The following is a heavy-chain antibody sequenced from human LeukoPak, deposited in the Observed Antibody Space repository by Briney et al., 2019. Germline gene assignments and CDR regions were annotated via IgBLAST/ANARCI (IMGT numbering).Heavy chain of an antibody. D-gene: IGHD3-10*01. J-gene: IGHJ4*02. Sequence: PSETLSLTCIVSGGSISSSSYYWGWIRQPPGKGLEWIGQIYYSGSTYYNPSLKSRVTISVDSSKNQFSLKLISVTAADTAVYYCARRDQTVGSGFDYWGQGTLVTVSS. CDR3: ARRDQTVGSGFDY. CDR1: GGSISSSSYY. V-gene: IGHV4-39*01. CDR2: IYYSGST.